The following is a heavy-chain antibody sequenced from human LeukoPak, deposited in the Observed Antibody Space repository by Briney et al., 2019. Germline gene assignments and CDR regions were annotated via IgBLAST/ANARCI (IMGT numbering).Heavy chain of an antibody. D-gene: IGHD2-15*01. CDR2: ISGSGGGT. CDR3: AKDCSSGSCYDY. V-gene: IGHV3-23*01. Sequence: GGSLRLSCATSGFTFTNYGMSWVRQAPGKGLEGVSTISGSGGGTYYADSVRGRFTISRDNSKNTLSLQMNSLRADDTAVYYCAKDCSSGSCYDYWGQGTLVTVSS. CDR1: GFTFTNYG. J-gene: IGHJ4*02.